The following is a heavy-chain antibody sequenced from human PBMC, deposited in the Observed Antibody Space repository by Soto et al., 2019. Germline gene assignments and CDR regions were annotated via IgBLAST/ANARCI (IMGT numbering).Heavy chain of an antibody. Sequence: ASVKVACKAAEYAFTTYVVDWVRQAPGQGLEWMGWINVDNGNTKYSQKLQGRLTITRDTSASTAYMELSSLKSEDTAVYYCARTYFDSSGYYSRQFDSWVQGTLVTVSS. J-gene: IGHJ4*02. CDR1: EYAFTTYV. V-gene: IGHV1-3*01. CDR3: ARTYFDSSGYYSRQFDS. D-gene: IGHD3-22*01. CDR2: INVDNGNT.